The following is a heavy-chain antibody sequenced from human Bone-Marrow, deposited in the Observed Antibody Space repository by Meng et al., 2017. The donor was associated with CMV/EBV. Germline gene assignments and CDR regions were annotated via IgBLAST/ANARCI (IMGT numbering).Heavy chain of an antibody. D-gene: IGHD1-26*01. CDR2: IYSGGST. CDR3: ARGNKLPFYYYGMDV. CDR1: GFTVSSNY. Sequence: GESLKISCAASGFTVSSNYMSWVRQAPGKGLEWVSVIYSGGSTYYADSVKGRFTISRDNSKNTLYLQMNSLRAEDTAVYYCARGNKLPFYYYGMDVWGQGTTVTVSS. J-gene: IGHJ6*02. V-gene: IGHV3-66*02.